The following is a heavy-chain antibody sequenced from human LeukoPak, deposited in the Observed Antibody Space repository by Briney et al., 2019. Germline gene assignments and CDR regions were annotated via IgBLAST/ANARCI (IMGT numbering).Heavy chain of an antibody. J-gene: IGHJ4*02. CDR2: VYYSGST. V-gene: IGHV4-59*08. Sequence: SETLSLPCTVSGGSISNYYWSWIRQPPGKRLEWIGYVYYSGSTNYNPSLKSRVTISVDTSENQFSLKLSSVTAADTAVYYCAKTTVGLQFFDYFHYWGQGTLVTVSS. CDR1: GGSISNYY. D-gene: IGHD3-3*01. CDR3: AKTTVGLQFFDYFHY.